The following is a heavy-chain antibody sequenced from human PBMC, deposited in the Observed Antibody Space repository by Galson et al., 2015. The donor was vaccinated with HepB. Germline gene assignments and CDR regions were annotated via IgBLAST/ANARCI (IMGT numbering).Heavy chain of an antibody. CDR2: IYYSGST. CDR3: ARDMGSSWYDGWFDP. V-gene: IGHV4-61*01. D-gene: IGHD6-13*01. Sequence: ETLSLTCTVSGGSVSSGSYYWSWTRQPPGKGLEWIGYIYYSGSTNYNPSLKSRVPISVDTSKNQFSLKLSSVTAADTAVYYCARDMGSSWYDGWFDPWGQGTLSPSPQ. J-gene: IGHJ5*02. CDR1: GGSVSSGSYY.